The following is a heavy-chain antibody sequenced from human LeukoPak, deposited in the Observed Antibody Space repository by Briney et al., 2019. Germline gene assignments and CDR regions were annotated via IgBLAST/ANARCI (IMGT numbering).Heavy chain of an antibody. J-gene: IGHJ4*02. CDR3: ARQYNGVCSA. Sequence: SETLSLTCAVYGGSISSSSYYWGWIRQPPGKGLEGVGSIYYSGSTYYNPSLKSRVTISVDTSKNQFSLNLTSVTAADTAVYYCARQYNGVCSAWGQGPLVTVSS. D-gene: IGHD2-8*01. CDR1: GGSISSSSYY. CDR2: IYYSGST. V-gene: IGHV4-39*01.